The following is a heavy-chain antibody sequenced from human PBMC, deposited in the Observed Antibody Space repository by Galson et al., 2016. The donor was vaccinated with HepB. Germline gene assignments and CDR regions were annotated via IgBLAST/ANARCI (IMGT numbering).Heavy chain of an antibody. Sequence: SVKVSCKASGGTFTTFAISWVRQAPGQGLEWLGGIIPIFDTPTYAPKFQGRLTITADISTSTAYMELSRLRSEDTAVYFCAKTIDYLLNWFDPWGQGTLVTVSS. J-gene: IGHJ5*02. CDR2: IIPIFDTP. CDR3: AKTIDYLLNWFDP. V-gene: IGHV1-69*06. CDR1: GGTFTTFA. D-gene: IGHD3-10*01.